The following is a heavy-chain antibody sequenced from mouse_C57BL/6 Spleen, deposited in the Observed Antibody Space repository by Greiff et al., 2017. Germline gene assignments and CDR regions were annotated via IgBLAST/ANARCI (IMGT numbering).Heavy chain of an antibody. D-gene: IGHD3-2*02. V-gene: IGHV1-55*01. CDR2: IYPGSGST. Sequence: QVQLKQPGAELVKPGASVKMSCKASGYTFTSYWITWVKQRPGQGLEWIGDIYPGSGSTNYNEKFKSKATLTVDTSSSTAYMQLSSLTSEDSAVYYCARQDSSDGYYFDDWGQGTTLTVSS. J-gene: IGHJ2*01. CDR1: GYTFTSYW. CDR3: ARQDSSDGYYFDD.